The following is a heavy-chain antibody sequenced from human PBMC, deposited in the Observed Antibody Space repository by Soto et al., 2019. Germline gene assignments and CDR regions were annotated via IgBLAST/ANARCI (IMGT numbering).Heavy chain of an antibody. J-gene: IGHJ6*02. D-gene: IGHD6-13*01. CDR2: FDPEDGET. CDR3: ATDRGGAAASYYYYGMDV. V-gene: IGHV1-24*01. CDR1: VYTLTELS. Sequence: ASVKVSCKVSVYTLTELSMHWVRQAPGKGLEWMGGFDPEDGETIYAQKFQGRVTMTEDTSTDTAYMELSSLRSEDTAVYYCATDRGGAAASYYYYGMDVWGQGTTVTVSS.